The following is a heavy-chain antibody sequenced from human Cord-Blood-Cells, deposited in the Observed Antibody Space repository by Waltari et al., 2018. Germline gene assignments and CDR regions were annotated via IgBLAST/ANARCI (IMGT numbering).Heavy chain of an antibody. Sequence: QVQLVQSGAEVKKPGASVKVSCKASGYTFTGYYMHWVRQAPGQGLEWMGWINPNSGGTNYAQKFQGRVTMTRDTSISTAYMELSRLRSDDTAVYYCARGLLIYDFWSGYYFDYWGQGTLVTVSS. CDR1: GYTFTGYY. J-gene: IGHJ4*02. V-gene: IGHV1-2*02. CDR2: INPNSGGT. CDR3: ARGLLIYDFWSGYYFDY. D-gene: IGHD3-3*01.